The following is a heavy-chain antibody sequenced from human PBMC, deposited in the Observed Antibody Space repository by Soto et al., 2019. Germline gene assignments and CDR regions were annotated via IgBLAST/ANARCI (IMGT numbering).Heavy chain of an antibody. CDR3: ARGDRVVVAATRIYYYYYMGV. Sequence: ASVKVSCKASGYTFTSYDINWVRQATGQGLEWMGWMNPNSGNTGYAQKFQGRVTMTRNTSISTAYMELSSLRSEDTAVYYCARGDRVVVAATRIYYYYYMGVWGKGTTVTVSS. V-gene: IGHV1-8*01. J-gene: IGHJ6*03. CDR2: MNPNSGNT. D-gene: IGHD2-15*01. CDR1: GYTFTSYD.